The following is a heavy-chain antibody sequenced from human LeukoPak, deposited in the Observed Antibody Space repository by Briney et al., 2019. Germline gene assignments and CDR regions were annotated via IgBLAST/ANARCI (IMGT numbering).Heavy chain of an antibody. V-gene: IGHV3-43D*03. CDR3: AKGDRPTTTVTTTIDY. J-gene: IGHJ4*02. CDR2: ISWDGGST. CDR1: GFTLDDYA. Sequence: GGSLRLSGAASGFTLDDYAMHWVRQAPGKGLEWVSLISWDGGSTYYADSVKGRFTISRDNSKNSLYLQMNSLRAEDTALYYCAKGDRPTTTVTTTIDYWGQGTLVTVSS. D-gene: IGHD4-17*01.